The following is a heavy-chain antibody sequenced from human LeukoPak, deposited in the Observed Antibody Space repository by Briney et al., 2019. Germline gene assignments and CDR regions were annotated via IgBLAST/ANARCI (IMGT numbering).Heavy chain of an antibody. CDR1: GLTFNSYW. V-gene: IGHV3-74*03. J-gene: IGHJ4*02. CDR2: INGDASNT. CDR3: ARSPTGSGWYYFDY. D-gene: IGHD6-19*01. Sequence: PGGSLRLSCAASGLTFNSYWMHWVRQVAGKGLVWVARINGDASNTTYADSVKGRFTISRDNAKNSLYLQMNSLRAEDTAVYYCARSPTGSGWYYFDYWGQGTLVTVSS.